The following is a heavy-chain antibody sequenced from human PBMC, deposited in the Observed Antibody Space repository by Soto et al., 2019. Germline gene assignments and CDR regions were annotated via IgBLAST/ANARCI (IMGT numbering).Heavy chain of an antibody. V-gene: IGHV3-30*18. Sequence: PVGSLRLSCASSVFTFRSYGMHCVRHSPGKGLEWVAVISYDGSNKYYADSVKGRFTISRDNSKNTLYLQMNSLRAEDTAVYYCAKGGVGSNSNAFDIWGQGTMVIVSS. CDR3: AKGGVGSNSNAFDI. CDR2: ISYDGSNK. D-gene: IGHD1-26*01. CDR1: VFTFRSYG. J-gene: IGHJ3*02.